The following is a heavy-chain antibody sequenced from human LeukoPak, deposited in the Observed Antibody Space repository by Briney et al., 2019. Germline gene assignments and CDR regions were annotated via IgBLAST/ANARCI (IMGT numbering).Heavy chain of an antibody. CDR1: GGSISSYY. Sequence: SETLSLTCTVSGGSISSYYWGWIRQPPGKGLEWIGSIFYSGSTYYNPSLKSRVTISVDTSKNQFSLKLSPVTAADTAVYYCARSPSSNWEYYFNYWGQGTLVTVSS. D-gene: IGHD6-13*01. CDR2: IFYSGST. V-gene: IGHV4-39*01. J-gene: IGHJ4*02. CDR3: ARSPSSNWEYYFNY.